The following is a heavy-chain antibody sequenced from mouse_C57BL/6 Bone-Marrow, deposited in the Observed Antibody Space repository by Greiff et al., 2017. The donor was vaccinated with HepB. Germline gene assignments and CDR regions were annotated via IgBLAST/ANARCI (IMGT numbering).Heavy chain of an antibody. D-gene: IGHD2-2*01. CDR1: GYTFTSYW. J-gene: IGHJ2*01. CDR2: IHPNSGST. CDR3: AREEDLLWSRKGYFDY. Sequence: QVHVKQSGAELVKPGASVKLSCKASGYTFTSYWMHWVKQRPGQGLEWIGMIHPNSGSTNYNEKFKSKATLTVDKSSSTAYMQLSSLTSEDSAVYYCAREEDLLWSRKGYFDYWGQGTTLTVSS. V-gene: IGHV1-64*01.